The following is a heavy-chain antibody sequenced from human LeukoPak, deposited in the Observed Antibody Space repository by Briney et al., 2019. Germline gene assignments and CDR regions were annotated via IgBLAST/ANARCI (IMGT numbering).Heavy chain of an antibody. CDR1: GFTFSSYW. CDR3: ARTAAGMVRGAITHYYFDY. D-gene: IGHD3-10*01. Sequence: PGGSLRLSCAASGFTFSSYWMSWVRQAPGKGLEWVANIKQDGSEKYYVDSVKGRFTISRDNAKNSLYLQMNSLRAEDTAVYYCARTAAGMVRGAITHYYFDYWGQGTLVTVSS. J-gene: IGHJ4*02. CDR2: IKQDGSEK. V-gene: IGHV3-7*01.